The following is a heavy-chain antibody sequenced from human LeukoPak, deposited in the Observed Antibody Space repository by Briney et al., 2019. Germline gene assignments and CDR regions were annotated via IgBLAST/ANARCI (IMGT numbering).Heavy chain of an antibody. Sequence: SETLSLTCTVSGGSIGTYYWSWVRQSPGTGLEWIGYIYVTGTRYNPYLQSRVTTSVDRSRNQFFLKMTSVTAADTAVYYCARHIGGGIEDMDVWGRGTKVTVSS. V-gene: IGHV4-59*08. CDR3: ARHIGGGIEDMDV. CDR1: GGSIGTYY. D-gene: IGHD3-16*02. J-gene: IGHJ6*03. CDR2: IYVTGT.